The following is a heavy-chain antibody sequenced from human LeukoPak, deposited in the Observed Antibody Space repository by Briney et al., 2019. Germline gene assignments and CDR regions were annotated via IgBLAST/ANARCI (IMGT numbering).Heavy chain of an antibody. CDR3: ARAYGSGNYFDY. D-gene: IGHD3-10*01. J-gene: IGHJ4*02. CDR1: GFTFSTYS. V-gene: IGHV3-64*01. CDR2: ITSNGGTT. Sequence: GGSLRLSCAASGFTFSTYSMHWVRQAPGKGLEYVSAITSNGGTTYYASSVRGRFTMSRYNSKKTLYLQMGSLRAEDMAVYYCARAYGSGNYFDYWGQGTLVTVSS.